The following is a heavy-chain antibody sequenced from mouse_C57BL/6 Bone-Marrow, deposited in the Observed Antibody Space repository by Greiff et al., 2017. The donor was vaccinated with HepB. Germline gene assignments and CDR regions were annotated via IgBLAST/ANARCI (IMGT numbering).Heavy chain of an antibody. J-gene: IGHJ3*01. D-gene: IGHD3-2*02. V-gene: IGHV1-55*01. Sequence: VQLQQPGAELVKPGASVKMSCKASGYTFTSYWITWVKQRPGQGLEWLGDIYPGSGSTNYNEKFKSKATLTVDTSSSTAYMQLSSLTSEDSAVYYCARDSSGRSGIAYWGQGTLVTVSA. CDR1: GYTFTSYW. CDR2: IYPGSGST. CDR3: ARDSSGRSGIAY.